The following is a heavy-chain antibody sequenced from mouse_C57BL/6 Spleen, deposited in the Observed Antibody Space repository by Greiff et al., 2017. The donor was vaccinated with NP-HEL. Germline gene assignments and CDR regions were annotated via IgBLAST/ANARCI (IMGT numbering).Heavy chain of an antibody. CDR1: GFSLTSYG. CDR2: IWGVGST. CDR3: ARYSNGFAY. V-gene: IGHV2-6*01. Sequence: VHLVESGPGLVAPSQSLSITCTVSGFSLTSYGVDWVRQSPGKGLEWLGVIWGVGSTNYNSALKSRLSISKDNSKSQVFLKMNSLQTDDTAMYYCARYSNGFAYWGQGTLVTVSA. J-gene: IGHJ3*01. D-gene: IGHD2-5*01.